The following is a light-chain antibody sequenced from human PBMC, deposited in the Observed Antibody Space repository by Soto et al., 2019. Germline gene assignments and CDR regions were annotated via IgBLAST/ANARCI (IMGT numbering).Light chain of an antibody. CDR3: QQYLSIPRT. CDR1: QSLLYSSNSKNY. V-gene: IGKV4-1*01. Sequence: DIVMTQSPDSLAVSLGERATINCKSSQSLLYSSNSKNYLAWYQRKSGQPPKLLIYWASTRESGVPDRFSGSRSGTDFTLTISSLQADDVAVYYCQQYLSIPRTFGQGTKVEIK. CDR2: WAS. J-gene: IGKJ1*01.